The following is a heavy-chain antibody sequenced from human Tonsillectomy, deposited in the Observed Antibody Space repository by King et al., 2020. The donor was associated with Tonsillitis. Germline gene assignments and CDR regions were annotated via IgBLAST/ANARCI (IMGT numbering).Heavy chain of an antibody. CDR3: AGSKAVRRC. Sequence: VQLVESGGGLVQPGGSLRLSCAASGFTFSSYWMSWVRQAPGKGLEWVANIKLDGSEKYYVDSVKGRFTISRDNAKNSLSLQMNSLRADDTAVYYCAGSKAVRRCWGQGNLVTVSS. J-gene: IGHJ4*02. D-gene: IGHD3-10*01. V-gene: IGHV3-7*03. CDR1: GFTFSSYW. CDR2: IKLDGSEK.